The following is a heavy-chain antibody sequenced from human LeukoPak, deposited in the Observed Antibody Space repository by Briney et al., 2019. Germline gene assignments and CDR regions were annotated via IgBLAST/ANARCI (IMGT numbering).Heavy chain of an antibody. J-gene: IGHJ4*02. CDR3: AREAPYYYDSSGLDY. CDR2: ISSSGSTI. V-gene: IGHV3-11*04. D-gene: IGHD3-22*01. Sequence: GGSLRLSCAASGFTFSDYYMSWIRQAPGKGLEWVSYISSSGSTIYYADSVKGRFTISRDNAKNSLYLQMNSLRAEDTAVYYCAREAPYYYDSSGLDYWGQGTLVTVSS. CDR1: GFTFSDYY.